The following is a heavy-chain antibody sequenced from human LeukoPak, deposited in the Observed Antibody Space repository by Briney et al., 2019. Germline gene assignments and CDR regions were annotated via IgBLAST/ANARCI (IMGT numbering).Heavy chain of an antibody. CDR2: IIAYNGNT. J-gene: IGHJ5*02. Sequence: ASVKVSCKASGYTFTSYGISWVRQAPGQGLEWMGWIIAYNGNTNYAQKLQGRVTMTTDTSTSTAYMELRSLRSDDTAVYYCARGRLTGIAVAGTWFDPWGQGTLVTVSS. CDR3: ARGRLTGIAVAGTWFDP. CDR1: GYTFTSYG. V-gene: IGHV1-18*01. D-gene: IGHD6-19*01.